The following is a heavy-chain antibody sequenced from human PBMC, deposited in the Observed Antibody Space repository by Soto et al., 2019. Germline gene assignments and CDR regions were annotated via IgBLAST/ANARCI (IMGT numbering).Heavy chain of an antibody. Sequence: QITLKESGPPLVEPTQPLTLTCTFSGFSLSTTGLGVGWIRQPRGKALEWLALIYWDGDERYRPSLKGRLTSTKDTSKNQEVLSLTNVDPVDTATYVCARTNYYPSGYFDSWGQGTLVTVSS. CDR1: GFSLSTTGLG. D-gene: IGHD1-26*01. CDR3: ARTNYYPSGYFDS. CDR2: IYWDGDE. J-gene: IGHJ4*02. V-gene: IGHV2-5*02.